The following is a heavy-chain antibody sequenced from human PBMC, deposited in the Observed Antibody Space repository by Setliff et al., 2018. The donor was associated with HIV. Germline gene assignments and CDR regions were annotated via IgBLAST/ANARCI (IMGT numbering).Heavy chain of an antibody. Sequence: LRLSCAASGFTFSSYSMNWVRQAPGKGLEWVSSISSSSSYIYYADSVKGRFTISRDNAKNSLYLQMNSLRAEDTAVYYCARDAQEDGAEYFQHWGQGTLVTVSS. CDR2: ISSSSSYI. J-gene: IGHJ1*01. CDR1: GFTFSSYS. CDR3: ARDAQEDGAEYFQH. V-gene: IGHV3-21*01.